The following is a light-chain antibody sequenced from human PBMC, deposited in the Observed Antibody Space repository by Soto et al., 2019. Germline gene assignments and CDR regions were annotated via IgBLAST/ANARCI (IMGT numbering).Light chain of an antibody. Sequence: QSVLTQPPSVSGAPGQRVTISCTGSSSNIGAGYNVHWYQHLPGTAPKVLIYGNRHRPSVVPDRFSWSKSGTSASLAITGLQADDEADYYCQSYDISLSGVVFGGGTKLTVL. V-gene: IGLV1-40*01. CDR3: QSYDISLSGVV. CDR2: GNR. J-gene: IGLJ2*01. CDR1: SSNIGAGYN.